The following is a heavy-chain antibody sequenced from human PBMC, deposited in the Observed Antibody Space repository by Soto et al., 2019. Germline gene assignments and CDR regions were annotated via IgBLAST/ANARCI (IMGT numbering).Heavy chain of an antibody. CDR3: ARVKYGSGSGFHTFDY. Sequence: PSETLSLTCIVSGGSINSFYWSWVRQPPGKGLEWIGYISYTGSTVYSPSLKSRMTISLDTSKAQLSLRLSSVTAADTAPYYCARVKYGSGSGFHTFDYWGQGALFTVSS. D-gene: IGHD3-10*01. J-gene: IGHJ4*02. V-gene: IGHV4-59*01. CDR2: ISYTGST. CDR1: GGSINSFY.